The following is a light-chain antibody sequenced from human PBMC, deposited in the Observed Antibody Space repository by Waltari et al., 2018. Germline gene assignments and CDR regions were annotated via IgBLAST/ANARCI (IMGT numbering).Light chain of an antibody. Sequence: QSALTQPASVSGSPGQSITISCPGTSSDVGGYNYVSWYQQHPGKAPKLMIYEVSNRPSGVSNRFSGSKSGNTASLTISGLQAEDEADYYYSSYTSSSTPVVFGGGTKLTVL. V-gene: IGLV2-14*01. CDR1: SSDVGGYNY. J-gene: IGLJ2*01. CDR3: SSYTSSSTPVV. CDR2: EVS.